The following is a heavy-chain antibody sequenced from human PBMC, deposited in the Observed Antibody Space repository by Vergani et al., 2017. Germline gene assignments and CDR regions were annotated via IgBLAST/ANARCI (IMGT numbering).Heavy chain of an antibody. CDR2: IYPADSDT. Sequence: EVQLVQSGAEVKKPGESLQISCKGSGYSFTSYWIGWVRQMPGKGLEWMGIIYPADSDTRYSPSFQGQVTVSADKSISTAYLQWSSLKASDTAMYYCARQSTAMDPSFDYWGQGTLVTVSS. D-gene: IGHD5-18*01. CDR3: ARQSTAMDPSFDY. CDR1: GYSFTSYW. V-gene: IGHV5-51*01. J-gene: IGHJ4*02.